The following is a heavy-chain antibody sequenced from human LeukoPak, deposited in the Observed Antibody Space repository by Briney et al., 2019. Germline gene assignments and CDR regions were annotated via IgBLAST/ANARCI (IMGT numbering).Heavy chain of an antibody. V-gene: IGHV3-30*02. J-gene: IGHJ3*02. CDR3: ARVIPRGWVSPRSDAFDI. CDR2: IRYDGSNK. CDR1: GFTFSSYG. Sequence: GGSLRLSCAASGFTFSSYGMHWVRQAPGKGLEWVAFIRYDGSNKYYADSVKGRFTISRDNSKNTLYLQMNSLRAEDTAVYYCARVIPRGWVSPRSDAFDIWGQGTMVTVSS. D-gene: IGHD3-16*01.